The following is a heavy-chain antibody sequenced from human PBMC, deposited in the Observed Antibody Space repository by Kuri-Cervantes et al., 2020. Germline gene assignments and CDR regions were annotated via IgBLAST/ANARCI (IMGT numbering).Heavy chain of an antibody. Sequence: GESLKISCVASGFAFSTYGMHWVRQAPGKGLEWMAVISFEGSSQYYADSVKGRFTISRDNAKNTLYLQMNSLRAEDTAVYYCARRTAMVNGFDYWGQGTLVTVSS. D-gene: IGHD5-18*01. CDR2: ISFEGSSQ. J-gene: IGHJ4*02. CDR1: GFAFSTYG. V-gene: IGHV3-30*03. CDR3: ARRTAMVNGFDY.